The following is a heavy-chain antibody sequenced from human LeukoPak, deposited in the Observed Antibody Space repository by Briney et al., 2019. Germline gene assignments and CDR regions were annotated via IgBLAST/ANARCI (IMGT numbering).Heavy chain of an antibody. CDR3: ARVNSPDYGYYYYYGMDV. D-gene: IGHD3-16*01. V-gene: IGHV1-8*01. CDR2: MKPNSGNT. CDR1: GYTFTSYD. Sequence: GASVKVSCKASGYTFTSYDINWVRQATGQGLEWMGWMKPNSGNTGYAQKFQGRATMTRNTSISTAYMELSSLRSEDTAVYYCARVNSPDYGYYYYYGMDVWGQGTTVTVSS. J-gene: IGHJ6*02.